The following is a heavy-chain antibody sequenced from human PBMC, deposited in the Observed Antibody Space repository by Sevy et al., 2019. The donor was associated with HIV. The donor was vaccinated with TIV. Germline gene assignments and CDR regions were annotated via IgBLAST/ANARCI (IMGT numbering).Heavy chain of an antibody. CDR1: GASIRDSSYY. V-gene: IGHV4-39*01. Sequence: SETLSLTCTVSGASIRDSSYYWAWIRQPPGKGLEWIGNIYSYGETYYNSSLKSRVTISVDTSKNQFSLSLTSVTAADTAIYHCARSMEQQLDAFDIWGPGTMVTVSS. D-gene: IGHD6-13*01. CDR3: ARSMEQQLDAFDI. CDR2: IYSYGET. J-gene: IGHJ3*02.